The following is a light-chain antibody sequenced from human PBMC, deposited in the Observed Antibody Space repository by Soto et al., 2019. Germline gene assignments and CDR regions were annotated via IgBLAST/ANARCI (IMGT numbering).Light chain of an antibody. Sequence: EIVLTQSPGTLSLSPGERATLSCRASQSVSSSYLAWYQQKPGQAPRLLIYGASSRATGIPDRFSGSGSGTDFILTISRLEPEDFAVYYCQQYGSSPYTFGPGTKLEIK. CDR3: QQYGSSPYT. CDR2: GAS. V-gene: IGKV3-20*01. J-gene: IGKJ2*01. CDR1: QSVSSSY.